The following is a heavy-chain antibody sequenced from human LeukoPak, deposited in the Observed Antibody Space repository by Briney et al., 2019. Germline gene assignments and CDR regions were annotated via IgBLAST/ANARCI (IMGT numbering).Heavy chain of an antibody. CDR1: GGSISSSSYY. D-gene: IGHD3-22*01. Sequence: SETLSLTCTVSGGSISSSSYYWGWIRQPPGKGLEWIGSIYYSGSTYYNPSLKSRVTISVGTSKNQFSLKLSSVTAADTAVYYCASTFPLYYYDSSGYYYAFDIWGQGTMVTVSS. CDR3: ASTFPLYYYDSSGYYYAFDI. V-gene: IGHV4-39*07. CDR2: IYYSGST. J-gene: IGHJ3*02.